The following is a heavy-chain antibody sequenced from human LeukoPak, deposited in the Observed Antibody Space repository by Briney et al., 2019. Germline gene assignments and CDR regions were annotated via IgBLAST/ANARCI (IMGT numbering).Heavy chain of an antibody. J-gene: IGHJ1*01. D-gene: IGHD6-13*01. V-gene: IGHV1-69*04. CDR3: ASNPNPGDSSSSAEYFQH. CDR1: AGTFTSCA. Sequence: ASVKVTFTASAGTFTSCAISRMRQAPGQGIEWMGRIIPILGIANYAQEFQGRVTITADKSTSTAYMELSSLRPEETAVYFCASNPNPGDSSSSAEYFQHWGQGTLVTVSS. CDR2: IIPILGIA.